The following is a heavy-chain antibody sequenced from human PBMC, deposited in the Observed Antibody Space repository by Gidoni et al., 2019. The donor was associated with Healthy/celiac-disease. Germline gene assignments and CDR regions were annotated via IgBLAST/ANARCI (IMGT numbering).Heavy chain of an antibody. J-gene: IGHJ4*02. Sequence: QVQLQESGPGLVKPSETLSLTCTVSGGSISSYYWSWIRQPPGKGLEWIGYIYYSGSTNYNPPLKSRVTISVDTSKNQFSLKLSSVTAADTAVYYCARLWMRYGGAASFDYWGQGTLVTVSS. CDR1: GGSISSYY. D-gene: IGHD1-26*01. CDR2: IYYSGST. CDR3: ARLWMRYGGAASFDY. V-gene: IGHV4-59*08.